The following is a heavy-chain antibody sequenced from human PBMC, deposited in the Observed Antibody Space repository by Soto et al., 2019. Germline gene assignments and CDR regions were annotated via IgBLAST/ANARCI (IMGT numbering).Heavy chain of an antibody. Sequence: PGGSLRLSCAASGFKFRNYAIHWVRQAPGKGLEWLAVIWFDGSKKYYADSVKGRFTISRDNSKNTVYLDMNSLTADDSGAFYCARAHTMMILDRFDPWGHGTPVTVYS. CDR1: GFKFRNYA. J-gene: IGHJ5*02. CDR2: IWFDGSKK. CDR3: ARAHTMMILDRFDP. V-gene: IGHV3-33*01. D-gene: IGHD3-22*01.